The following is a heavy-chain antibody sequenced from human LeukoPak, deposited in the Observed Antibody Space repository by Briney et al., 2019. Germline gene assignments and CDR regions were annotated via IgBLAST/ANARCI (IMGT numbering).Heavy chain of an antibody. V-gene: IGHV1-2*02. Sequence: ASVKVSCKASGYTFTGYYMHWVRQAPGQGLEWMGWINPNSGGTNYAQKFQGRVTMTRDTSISTAYMELSRLRSDDTAVYYCARDEQQWLGGGAFDIWGQGTMVTVSS. D-gene: IGHD6-19*01. CDR2: INPNSGGT. CDR1: GYTFTGYY. CDR3: ARDEQQWLGGGAFDI. J-gene: IGHJ3*02.